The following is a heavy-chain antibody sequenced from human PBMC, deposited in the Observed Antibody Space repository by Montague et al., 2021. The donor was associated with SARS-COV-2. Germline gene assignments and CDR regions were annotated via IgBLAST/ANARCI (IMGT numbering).Heavy chain of an antibody. D-gene: IGHD3-10*01. Sequence: PALVKPTQTLTLTCTFSGFSLSTSGVGVGWTRQPPGKALEWHAXXXWXXXKRXSPSLKSRLTITKDTSKNQVVLTMTNMDPVDTATYYCAHSRITMVRGVINYCGMDVWGQGTTVTVSS. CDR2: XXWXXXK. CDR1: GFSLSTSGVG. CDR3: AHSRITMVRGVINYCGMDV. J-gene: IGHJ6*02. V-gene: IGHV2-5*02.